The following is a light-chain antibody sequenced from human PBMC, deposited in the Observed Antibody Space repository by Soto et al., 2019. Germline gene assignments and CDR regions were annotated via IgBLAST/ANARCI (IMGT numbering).Light chain of an antibody. Sequence: EIVLTQSPATLSLSPGERATLSCRASQRITTHLAWYQQRPGQAPRLLIYDASTRATGVPARFSGGGSGTDFYLTISSLEPGDLAAYYCQDRSNWPQGKFGQGTKVNI. V-gene: IGKV3-11*01. CDR2: DAS. CDR1: QRITTH. CDR3: QDRSNWPQGK. J-gene: IGKJ1*01.